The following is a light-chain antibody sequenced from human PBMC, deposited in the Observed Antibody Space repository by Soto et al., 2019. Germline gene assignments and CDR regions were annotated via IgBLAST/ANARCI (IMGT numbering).Light chain of an antibody. CDR2: ETT. Sequence: QSVLTQPPSVSGAPGQRVTISCTGTASNFGAGYDVHWYQQIPGTAPKLLIFETTSRPSGVPDRFSASKSGTSASLAITGLQTEDEAHYCCQSYDNSLRGWVFGGGTQLTVL. V-gene: IGLV1-40*01. CDR3: QSYDNSLRGWV. J-gene: IGLJ3*02. CDR1: ASNFGAGYD.